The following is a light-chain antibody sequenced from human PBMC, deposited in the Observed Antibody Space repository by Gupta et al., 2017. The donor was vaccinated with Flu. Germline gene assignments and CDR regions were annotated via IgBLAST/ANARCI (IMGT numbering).Light chain of an antibody. CDR1: SSNIGTNT. J-gene: IGLJ3*02. V-gene: IGLV1-44*01. CDR3: AALDDSLNGWV. Sequence: QSGLTQPPSASGTPGQRVIISCSETSSNIGTNTVNWYQHLPGTAPELLIYPNNERPSGVPDRFSVSKSGTSASLAISWLQSEDEADYYCAALDDSLNGWVFGGGSKVTVL. CDR2: PNN.